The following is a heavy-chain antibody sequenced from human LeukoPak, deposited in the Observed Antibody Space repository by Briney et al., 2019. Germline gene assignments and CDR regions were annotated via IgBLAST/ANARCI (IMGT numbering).Heavy chain of an antibody. J-gene: IGHJ4*02. V-gene: IGHV3-23*01. CDR3: AKGIAAAGAFDY. Sequence: PGGSLRLSCAASGFTFSSYAMGRVRQAPGKGLEWVSAISGSGGSTYYADSVKGRFTISRDNSKNTLYLQMNSLRAEDTAVYYCAKGIAAAGAFDYWGQGTLVTVSS. D-gene: IGHD6-13*01. CDR2: ISGSGGST. CDR1: GFTFSSYA.